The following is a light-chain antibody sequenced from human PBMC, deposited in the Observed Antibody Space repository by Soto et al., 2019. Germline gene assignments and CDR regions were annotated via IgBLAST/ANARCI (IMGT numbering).Light chain of an antibody. CDR3: FSFTSANTHV. CDR2: ETS. Sequence: QSALTQPASVSGSPGQSVTISCTGTRSDFGTYKFVSWYHHHPGKVPKVIIYETSKRPSGVSDRFSGSKSGNTASLTISGLQAEDEADYYCFSFTSANTHVFGSGTKVTVL. J-gene: IGLJ1*01. V-gene: IGLV2-23*01. CDR1: RSDFGTYKF.